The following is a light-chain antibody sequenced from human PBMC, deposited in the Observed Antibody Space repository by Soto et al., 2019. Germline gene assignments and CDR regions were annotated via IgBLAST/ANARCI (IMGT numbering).Light chain of an antibody. CDR2: DAS. V-gene: IGKV3-11*01. Sequence: EIVLTQSPATLSLSPGERATLSFWASQSVRGHLAWYQQKPGQAPRLLISDASNRATGIPARFSGSGFGTDFTLTISSLEPEDFAVYYCQHRSEWPVSFGQGTRLEIK. J-gene: IGKJ5*01. CDR3: QHRSEWPVS. CDR1: QSVRGH.